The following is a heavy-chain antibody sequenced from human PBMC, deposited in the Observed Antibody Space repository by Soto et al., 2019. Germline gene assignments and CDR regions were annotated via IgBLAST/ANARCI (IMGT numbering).Heavy chain of an antibody. D-gene: IGHD3-10*01. CDR3: TKEGRRITIMEALDY. Sequence: EVQLLESGGDLVQPGGSLRLSCTASGFTFSSYAMSWLRQAPGKGLEWVSSISGSSAGTFYGDSVKGRFTISRNNFKITVYLQINSLRAEDTAGYFWTKEGRRITIMEALDYWCQGILVSVSS. CDR1: GFTFSSYA. V-gene: IGHV3-23*01. J-gene: IGHJ4*02. CDR2: ISGSSAGT.